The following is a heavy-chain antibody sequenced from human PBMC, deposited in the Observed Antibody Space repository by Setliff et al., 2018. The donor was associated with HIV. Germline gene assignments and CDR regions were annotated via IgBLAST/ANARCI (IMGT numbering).Heavy chain of an antibody. Sequence: GGSLRLSCAASGFTFSSYWMSWVRQAPGKGLEWVANIKEDGGEKYYVDSVKGRFTIPRDNAKNSLYLQMNSLRAEDTAVYYCARDWSRYCSSTNCPPRGWFDPWGQGTLVTVSS. V-gene: IGHV3-7*01. D-gene: IGHD2-2*01. CDR1: GFTFSSYW. J-gene: IGHJ5*02. CDR2: IKEDGGEK. CDR3: ARDWSRYCSSTNCPPRGWFDP.